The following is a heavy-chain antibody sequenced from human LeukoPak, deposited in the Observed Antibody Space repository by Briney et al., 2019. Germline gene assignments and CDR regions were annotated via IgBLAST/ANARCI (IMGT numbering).Heavy chain of an antibody. V-gene: IGHV4-34*01. CDR2: INHSGST. Sequence: PSETLSLTCAVYGGSLSGYYWSWIRQPPGKGLEWIGEINHSGSTNYNPSLKSRVTISVDTSKNQFSLKLSSVTAADTAVYYCAKCYLTSGFNRFDPWGQGTLVTVSS. CDR3: AKCYLTSGFNRFDP. CDR1: GGSLSGYY. J-gene: IGHJ5*02. D-gene: IGHD3-3*01.